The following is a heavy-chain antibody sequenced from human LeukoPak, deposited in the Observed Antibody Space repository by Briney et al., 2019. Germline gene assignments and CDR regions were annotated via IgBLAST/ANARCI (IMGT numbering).Heavy chain of an antibody. CDR3: ARVVRGAVTSNCFDP. CDR2: ISNSGTT. J-gene: IGHJ5*02. CDR1: GGSINDYY. D-gene: IGHD4-17*01. Sequence: SETLSLSCTVSGGSINDYYWTWIRQAPGKGLEWIGYISNSGTTDYNPSLKSRVTMSVDTSNNEFSLRLTSVTAADTAMYYCARVVRGAVTSNCFDPWGQRTLVTVSS. V-gene: IGHV4-59*01.